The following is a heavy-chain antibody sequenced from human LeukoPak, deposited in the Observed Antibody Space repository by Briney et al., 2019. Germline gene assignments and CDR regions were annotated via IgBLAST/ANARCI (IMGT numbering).Heavy chain of an antibody. CDR1: GGSICSYY. Sequence: PSETLSLTCTVSGGSICSYYWSWIRQPPGKGLEWIGYIYYSGSTNYNPSLKSRVTISVDTSKNQFSLKLSSVTAADTAVYYCARLVDTAHFDYWGQGTLVTVSS. CDR3: ARLVDTAHFDY. J-gene: IGHJ4*02. V-gene: IGHV4-59*08. CDR2: IYYSGST. D-gene: IGHD5-18*01.